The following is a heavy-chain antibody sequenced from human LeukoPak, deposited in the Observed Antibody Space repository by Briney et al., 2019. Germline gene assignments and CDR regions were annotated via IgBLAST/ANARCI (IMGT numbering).Heavy chain of an antibody. CDR2: IYSGGST. CDR1: GFTVSSNY. Sequence: GGSLRLSCAASGFTVSSNYMSWVRQAPGKGLEWVSVIYSGGSTYYADSVKGRFTISRDNSKNILFLEMNSLRSEDTAMYYCARVQGGGYRTADFWGQGTLVTVSS. J-gene: IGHJ4*02. D-gene: IGHD6-25*01. CDR3: ARVQGGGYRTADF. V-gene: IGHV3-53*05.